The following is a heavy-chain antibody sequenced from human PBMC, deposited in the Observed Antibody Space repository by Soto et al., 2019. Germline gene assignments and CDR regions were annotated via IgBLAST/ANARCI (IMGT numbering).Heavy chain of an antibody. D-gene: IGHD3-3*01. J-gene: IGHJ4*02. CDR3: ARGITIFGEVLG. V-gene: IGHV1-46*01. Sequence: ALASVKVSCKASGYTFTSYYMHWVRQAPGQGLEWMGIINPSGGSTSYAQKFQGRVTMTRNTSISTAYMEQSSIRSDDTAVYYCARGITIFGEVLGWGQETLLTISS. CDR2: INPSGGST. CDR1: GYTFTSYY.